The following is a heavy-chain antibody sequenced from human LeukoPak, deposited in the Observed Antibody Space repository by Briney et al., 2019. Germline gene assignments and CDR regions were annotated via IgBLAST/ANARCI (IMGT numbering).Heavy chain of an antibody. CDR1: GYTFTDYY. V-gene: IGHV1-2*02. Sequence: ASVKVSCKASGYTFTDYYMHWVRQAPGQGLEWMGWINPNSGGTYCAQKFQGRVTMTRDTSISTAHMELSRLRSDDTAVYYCARLPSGYSTGWYGYWGQGTLVTVSS. J-gene: IGHJ4*02. CDR3: ARLPSGYSTGWYGY. CDR2: INPNSGGT. D-gene: IGHD6-19*01.